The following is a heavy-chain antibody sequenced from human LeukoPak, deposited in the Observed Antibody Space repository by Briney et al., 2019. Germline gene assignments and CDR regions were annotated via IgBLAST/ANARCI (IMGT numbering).Heavy chain of an antibody. CDR3: ASDRGDWFDP. V-gene: IGHV3-21*01. J-gene: IGHJ5*02. CDR1: GFTFSSYS. CDR2: ISSSSSYI. Sequence: GGSLRLSCAASGFTFSSYSMNWVRQAPGKGLEWVSSISSSSSYIYYADSVKGRPTISRDNAKNSLYLQMNSLRAEDTAVYYCASDRGDWFDPWGQGTLVTVSS.